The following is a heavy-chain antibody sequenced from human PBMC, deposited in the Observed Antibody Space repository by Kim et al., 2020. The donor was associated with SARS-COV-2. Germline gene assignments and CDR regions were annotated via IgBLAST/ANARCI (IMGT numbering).Heavy chain of an antibody. CDR2: ISYDGSNK. Sequence: GGSLRLSCAASGFTFSSYAMHWVRQAPGKGLEWVAVISYDGSNKYYADSVKGRFTISRDNSKNTLYLQMNSLRAEDTAVYYCARDPKYYDFWSGYLPQNSYYYYYGMDVWGQGTKVTVSS. CDR1: GFTFSSYA. CDR3: ARDPKYYDFWSGYLPQNSYYYYYGMDV. V-gene: IGHV3-30*04. J-gene: IGHJ6*02. D-gene: IGHD3-3*01.